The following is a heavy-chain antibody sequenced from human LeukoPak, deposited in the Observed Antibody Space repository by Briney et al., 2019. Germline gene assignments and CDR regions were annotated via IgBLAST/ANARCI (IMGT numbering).Heavy chain of an antibody. J-gene: IGHJ3*02. V-gene: IGHV3-7*01. D-gene: IGHD6-13*01. CDR1: GFTFSNYW. CDR2: IKQDGSEK. CDR3: ARRHISSPAGNVFDI. Sequence: KSGGSLRLSCAASGFTFSNYWMNWVRQAPGKGLEWVANIKQDGSEKYYVDSVKGRFTISRDNAKNSLYLQMNSLRAEDTAVYYCARRHISSPAGNVFDIWGQGTVVTVSS.